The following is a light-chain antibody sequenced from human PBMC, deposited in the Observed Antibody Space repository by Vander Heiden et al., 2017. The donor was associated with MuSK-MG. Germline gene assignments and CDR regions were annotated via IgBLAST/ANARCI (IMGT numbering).Light chain of an antibody. J-gene: IGKJ1*01. CDR3: QQDSDWWT. Sequence: EMVMTQSPATLSVSPGERATLSCRASQSVDSHLAWYQQKPGQAPRLLMFGASTRATGIPARFSGSGSGTEFTLTISSLQSEDIAVYYCQQDSDWWTFGQGTKVEIK. CDR1: QSVDSH. V-gene: IGKV3-15*01. CDR2: GAS.